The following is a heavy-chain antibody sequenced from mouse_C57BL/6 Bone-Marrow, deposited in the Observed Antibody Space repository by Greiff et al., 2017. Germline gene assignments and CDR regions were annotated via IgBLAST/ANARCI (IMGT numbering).Heavy chain of an antibody. Sequence: VKLMESGAELVRPGASVTLSCKASGYTFTDYEMHWVKQTPVHGLEWIGAIDPETGGTAYNQKFKGKAILTADKSSSTAYMELRSLTSEDSAVDYCTRLTTVVGYWYFYVWGTGTTVTVSS. D-gene: IGHD1-1*01. CDR2: IDPETGGT. V-gene: IGHV1-15*01. CDR1: GYTFTDYE. CDR3: TRLTTVVGYWYFYV. J-gene: IGHJ1*03.